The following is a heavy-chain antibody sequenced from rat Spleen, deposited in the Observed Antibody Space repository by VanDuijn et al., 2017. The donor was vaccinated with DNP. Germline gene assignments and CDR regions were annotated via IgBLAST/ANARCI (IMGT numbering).Heavy chain of an antibody. D-gene: IGHD1-11*01. J-gene: IGHJ2*01. CDR3: TTDFERGY. Sequence: EVQLLESGGGLVQPGRSLKLSCAASGFTFSDYAMAWVRQAPQKGLEWVATISYDGNRPYYRDSVKGRFTISRDNAKSTLYLQMDSLRSEDTATYYCTTDFERGYWGQGVMVTVSS. CDR1: GFTFSDYA. V-gene: IGHV5-7*01. CDR2: ISYDGNRP.